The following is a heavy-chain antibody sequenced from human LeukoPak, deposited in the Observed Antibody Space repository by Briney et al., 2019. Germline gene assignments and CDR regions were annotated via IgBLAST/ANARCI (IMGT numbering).Heavy chain of an antibody. CDR3: ARDRSGIAVAEGWLDP. J-gene: IGHJ5*02. D-gene: IGHD6-19*01. CDR2: IYYSGST. CDR1: GGSISSYS. V-gene: IGHV4-59*01. Sequence: PSETLSLTCTVSGGSISSYSWSWIRQPPGKGLQWIGYIYYSGSTNYSPSLKSRVTISVDTSKNQFSLKLTSVTAADTAVYYRARDRSGIAVAEGWLDPWGQGTLVTVSS.